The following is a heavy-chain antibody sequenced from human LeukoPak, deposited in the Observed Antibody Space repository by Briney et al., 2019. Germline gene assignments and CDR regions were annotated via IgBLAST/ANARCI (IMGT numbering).Heavy chain of an antibody. D-gene: IGHD3-16*01. J-gene: IGHJ5*02. Sequence: PGGSLRLSRADSVFSPSEFSLTSVRQAPGKGLEWVANIKQDGSEKTYVDSVKGRFTISRDNAKYSLYLQMNSLRVEDTAMYYCVRDGGTDWYDPWGQGTLVTVFS. CDR1: VFSPSEFS. CDR2: IKQDGSEK. V-gene: IGHV3-7*01. CDR3: VRDGGTDWYDP.